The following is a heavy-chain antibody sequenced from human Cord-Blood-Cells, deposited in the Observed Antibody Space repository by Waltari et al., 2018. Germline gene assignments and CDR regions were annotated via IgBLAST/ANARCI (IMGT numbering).Heavy chain of an antibody. J-gene: IGHJ5*02. Sequence: QVQLVQSGAEVKKPGASVKVSCKASGCNITGYYMHWVRPAPGQGTEWMGWINPNSGGTNYAQKFQGWVTMTRDTSISTAYMELSRLRSDDTTVYYCAREGDWFDPWGQGTLVTVSS. CDR1: GCNITGYY. CDR2: INPNSGGT. V-gene: IGHV1-2*04. CDR3: AREGDWFDP.